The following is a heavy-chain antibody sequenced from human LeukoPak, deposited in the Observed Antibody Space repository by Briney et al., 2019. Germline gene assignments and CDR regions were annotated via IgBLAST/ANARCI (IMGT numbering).Heavy chain of an antibody. CDR3: ARTYYDILTGYFDY. D-gene: IGHD3-9*01. J-gene: IGHJ4*02. Sequence: SQTLSLTCTVSGGSISSGGYYWSWIRPHPGKGLEWIGYIYYSGSTYYNPSLKSRVTISVDTSKNQFSLKLSSVTAADTAVYYCARTYYDILTGYFDYWGQGTLVTVSS. CDR1: GGSISSGGYY. V-gene: IGHV4-31*03. CDR2: IYYSGST.